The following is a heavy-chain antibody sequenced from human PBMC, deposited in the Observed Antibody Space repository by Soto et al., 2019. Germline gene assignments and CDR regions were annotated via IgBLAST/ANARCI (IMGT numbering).Heavy chain of an antibody. J-gene: IGHJ5*02. V-gene: IGHV4-31*03. CDR2: IYVTGAV. CDR1: SAALNSGNYY. Sequence: SGTLYLTCSVSSAALNSGNYYWSWIRQVPGKGLEWIGHIYVTGAVDYNPSLRDRITISQDTSERQFSLNLRLVTAADTAVYYCARLRIATNNYKWFDPWGQGTLVTVSS. CDR3: ARLRIATNNYKWFDP. D-gene: IGHD2-21*01.